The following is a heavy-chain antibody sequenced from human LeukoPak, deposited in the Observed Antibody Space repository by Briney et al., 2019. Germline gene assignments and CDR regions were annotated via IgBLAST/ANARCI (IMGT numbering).Heavy chain of an antibody. J-gene: IGHJ4*02. Sequence: GGSLRLSCAASGFTFSSYGMHWVRQAPGKGLEWVAVISYDGSKKYYADSVKGRFTISRDNSKNTLYLQMSSLRAEDTAVYYCAKDREWELLPTTIDYWGQGTLVTVSS. CDR2: ISYDGSKK. CDR1: GFTFSSYG. V-gene: IGHV3-30*18. CDR3: AKDREWELLPTTIDY. D-gene: IGHD1-26*01.